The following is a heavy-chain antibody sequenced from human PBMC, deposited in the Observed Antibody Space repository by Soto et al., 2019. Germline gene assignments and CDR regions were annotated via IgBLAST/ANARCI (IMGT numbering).Heavy chain of an antibody. D-gene: IGHD2-15*01. CDR2: ISSSSSYT. CDR3: ARRALVVVAAYGMDV. V-gene: IGHV3-11*05. Sequence: QVQLVESGGGLVKPGGSLRLSCAASGFTFSDYYMSWIRQAPGKGLEWVSYISSSSSYTNYADSVKGRFTISRDNAKNSLYLQMNSLRAEDTAVYYCARRALVVVAAYGMDVWGQGTTVTVSS. CDR1: GFTFSDYY. J-gene: IGHJ6*02.